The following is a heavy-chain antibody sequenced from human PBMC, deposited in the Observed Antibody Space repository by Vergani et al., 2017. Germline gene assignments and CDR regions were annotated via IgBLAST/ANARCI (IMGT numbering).Heavy chain of an antibody. J-gene: IGHJ5*02. V-gene: IGHV4-30-4*01. Sequence: QVQLQESGPGLVKPSQTLSLTCTVSGDSMNSDDFYWSWIRQPPGKGLEWIGNIFYSGSTYYNPSLKSRLTISVDMSQNHFSLKLNSVTAADSAVYYCARDSWTSELRGVYWFDTWGQGTLVSVSS. CDR1: GDSMNSDDFY. CDR2: IFYSGST. D-gene: IGHD3-10*01. CDR3: ARDSWTSELRGVYWFDT.